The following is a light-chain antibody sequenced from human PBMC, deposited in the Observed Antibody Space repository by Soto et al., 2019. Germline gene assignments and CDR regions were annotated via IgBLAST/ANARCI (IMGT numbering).Light chain of an antibody. J-gene: IGKJ5*01. CDR3: QQRNSFPIT. CDR1: QGISSY. V-gene: IGKV1-9*01. CDR2: AAA. Sequence: DIQLTQSPSFLSASVGDRVTITCRASQGISSYLAWYQQKPGKAPQLLIYAAATLQSGVPARFSSSGSGTEFTLTICSLQPEDFATYYCQQRNSFPITFGQGTRLEIK.